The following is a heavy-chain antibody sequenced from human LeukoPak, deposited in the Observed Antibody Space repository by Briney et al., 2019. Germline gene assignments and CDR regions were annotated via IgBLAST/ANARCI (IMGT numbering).Heavy chain of an antibody. Sequence: SVKVSCKASGGTFSSYAISWVRQAPGQGLEWMGGIIPIFGTANYAQKFQGRVTITTDESTSTAYTELSSLRSEDTAVYYCARVEGYYDFWSATRGYNWFGPWGQGTLVTVSS. CDR2: IIPIFGTA. D-gene: IGHD3-3*01. J-gene: IGHJ5*02. V-gene: IGHV1-69*05. CDR1: GGTFSSYA. CDR3: ARVEGYYDFWSATRGYNWFGP.